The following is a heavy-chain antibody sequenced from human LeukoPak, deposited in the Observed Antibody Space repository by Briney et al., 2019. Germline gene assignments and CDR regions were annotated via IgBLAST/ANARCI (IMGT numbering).Heavy chain of an antibody. CDR3: ARWGDSEINDY. J-gene: IGHJ4*02. D-gene: IGHD2-21*02. CDR2: IWYDGSQK. CDR1: GFAFRSHG. Sequence: GGSLRLSCAASGFAFRSHGMHWVRRAPGKGLEWVAVIWYDGSQKYYADSVRGRFTVSRDNSKDTLYLQMNSLRAEDTAVYYCARWGDSEINDYWGQGTLVTVSS. V-gene: IGHV3-33*01.